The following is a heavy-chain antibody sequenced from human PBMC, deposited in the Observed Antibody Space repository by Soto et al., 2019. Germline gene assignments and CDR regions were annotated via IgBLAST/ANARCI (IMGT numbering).Heavy chain of an antibody. V-gene: IGHV3-7*04. CDR2: IKQDGSEK. Sequence: GGSLRLSCAASGFTFSSYWMSWVRQAPGKGLEWVANIKQDGSEKYYVDSVKGRFTISRDNDKNSLYLQMNSLRAEDTAVYYCARVLAAPKLGYCSSTSCLVYYMDVWGKGTTVTVSS. D-gene: IGHD2-2*01. J-gene: IGHJ6*03. CDR1: GFTFSSYW. CDR3: ARVLAAPKLGYCSSTSCLVYYMDV.